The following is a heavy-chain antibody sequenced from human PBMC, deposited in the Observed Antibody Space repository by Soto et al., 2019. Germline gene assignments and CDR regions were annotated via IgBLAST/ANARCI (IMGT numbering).Heavy chain of an antibody. CDR1: GFTFSRYA. V-gene: IGHV3-23*01. CDR3: AKGLCLRTGDAFDI. J-gene: IGHJ3*02. D-gene: IGHD3-16*01. CDR2: ISGSGGST. Sequence: EVQLLESGGGLVQPGGSLRLSCAASGFTFSRYAMRWFRQAPGKGLEWVSAISGSGGSTYYADSVKGRFTLSRENSKNTLYLQMTSLRAEDTAVYYCAKGLCLRTGDAFDIWGQGTMVTVSS.